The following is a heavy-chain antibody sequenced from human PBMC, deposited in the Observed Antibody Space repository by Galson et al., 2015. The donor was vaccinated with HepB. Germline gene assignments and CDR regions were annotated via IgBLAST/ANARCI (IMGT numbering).Heavy chain of an antibody. Sequence: LSLTCSASGGSISRYYWSWIRQAPGKGLEWIGDLYYSGSTNYNPSLKSRVTMSVDTSKNQLSLNLSSATAADTAVYFCARAGGGHITMFGVVPENRFDPWGQGILVAVSS. D-gene: IGHD3-3*01. V-gene: IGHV4-59*01. J-gene: IGHJ5*02. CDR3: ARAGGGHITMFGVVPENRFDP. CDR2: LYYSGST. CDR1: GGSISRYY.